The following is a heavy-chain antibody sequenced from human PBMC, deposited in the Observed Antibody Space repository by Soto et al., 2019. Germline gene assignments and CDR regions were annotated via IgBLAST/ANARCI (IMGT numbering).Heavy chain of an antibody. J-gene: IGHJ4*02. CDR1: GFPFQHYA. CDR2: MRWNGDDM. Sequence: EVQLVESGGGLVQPGRSLRLSCAASGFPFQHYATHWVRRSPGKGLEWVSGMRWNGDDMGYADSVRGRFTISRDNAKNSLYLQMSSLRAEDTAFYYCAQDEGYCSGGNCYFDSWGQGTLVTVSS. D-gene: IGHD2-15*01. CDR3: AQDEGYCSGGNCYFDS. V-gene: IGHV3-9*01.